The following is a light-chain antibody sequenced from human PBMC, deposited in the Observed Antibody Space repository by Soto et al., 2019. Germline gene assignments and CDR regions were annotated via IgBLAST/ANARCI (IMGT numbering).Light chain of an antibody. CDR3: QQYGSSALT. V-gene: IGKV3-20*01. CDR2: GAS. Sequence: EIVLTQSPGTLSLSPGERATLSCRASQSVSSSYLAWYQQKPGQAPRLLLYGASSRATGIPDRFSGSGSGTDFTLSISRLEPGDCAVYYCQQYGSSALTFGGGTKVEIK. J-gene: IGKJ4*01. CDR1: QSVSSSY.